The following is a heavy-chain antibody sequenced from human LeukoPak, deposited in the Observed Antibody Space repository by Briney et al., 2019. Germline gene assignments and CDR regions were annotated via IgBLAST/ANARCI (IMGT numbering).Heavy chain of an antibody. V-gene: IGHV1-46*01. Sequence: ASVKVSCKASGYTFSSYYMHWVRQAPGQGLEWMGVINPSGGTTTYAQKFQGRVTMTRDTSTSTVYMELRSLRSDDTAVYYCARESGLAQGDWGQGTLVTVSS. CDR1: GYTFSSYY. J-gene: IGHJ4*02. D-gene: IGHD3/OR15-3a*01. CDR2: INPSGGTT. CDR3: ARESGLAQGD.